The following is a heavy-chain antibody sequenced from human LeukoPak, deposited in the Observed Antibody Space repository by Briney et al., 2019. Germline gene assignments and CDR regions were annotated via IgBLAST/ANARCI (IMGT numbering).Heavy chain of an antibody. CDR2: IIPVFEIT. CDR1: GGTFSSYA. CDR3: ARGGDSSNWYSGVAYFYHMDV. J-gene: IGHJ6*03. Sequence: ASVKVSCKASGGTFSSYAISWVRQAPGHGLEWMGGIIPVFEITKYAQKFQGRITITADESASTAHMELSSLTSDDTAVYYCARGGDSSNWYSGVAYFYHMDVWGRGTTVTISS. V-gene: IGHV1-69*13. D-gene: IGHD6-13*01.